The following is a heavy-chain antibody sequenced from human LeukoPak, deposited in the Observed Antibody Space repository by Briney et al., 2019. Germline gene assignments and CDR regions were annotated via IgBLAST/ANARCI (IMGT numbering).Heavy chain of an antibody. J-gene: IGHJ3*02. Sequence: SETLSLTCAVSGGSISSGGYSWSWIRQPPGKGLEWIGYIYHSGSTYYNPSLKSRVTISVDRSKNQFSLKLSSVTAADTAVYYCARGKGRDAFDIWGQGTMVTVSS. V-gene: IGHV4-30-2*01. CDR2: IYHSGST. CDR3: ARGKGRDAFDI. CDR1: GGSISSGGYS.